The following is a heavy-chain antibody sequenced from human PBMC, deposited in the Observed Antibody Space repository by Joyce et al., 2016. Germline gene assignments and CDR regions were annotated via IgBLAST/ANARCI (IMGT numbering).Heavy chain of an antibody. CDR2: IIHSGLT. CDR1: GGSFSEYY. Sequence: QVQLQQWGAGLLKPSETLSLTCAVYGGSFSEYYWSWIRPPHGKGLEWIGEIIHSGLTNYNPSLKSRVTMSIDTSKNQFSLKLSSVTAADTAVYYCARGYYSNYDDPWGQGTLVTVSS. J-gene: IGHJ5*02. D-gene: IGHD4-11*01. V-gene: IGHV4-34*01. CDR3: ARGYYSNYDDP.